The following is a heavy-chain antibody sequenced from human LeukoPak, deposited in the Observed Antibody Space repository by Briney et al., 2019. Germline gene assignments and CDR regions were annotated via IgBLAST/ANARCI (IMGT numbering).Heavy chain of an antibody. CDR2: IYSGGIT. D-gene: IGHD5-18*01. Sequence: GGSLRLSCAASGFTVTTNYMSWVRQAPGKGLEWVSVIYSGGITHYADSVKGRFTISRDSSKNTVYLQMNSLRDEDTAVYYCARDVDTSSHSSRLDPWGQGTLVTVSS. CDR1: GFTVTTNY. J-gene: IGHJ5*02. V-gene: IGHV3-66*01. CDR3: ARDVDTSSHSSRLDP.